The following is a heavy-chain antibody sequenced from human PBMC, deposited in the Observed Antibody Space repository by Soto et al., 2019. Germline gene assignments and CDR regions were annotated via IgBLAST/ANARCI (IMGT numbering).Heavy chain of an antibody. CDR1: GASNSVHSYY. V-gene: IGHV4-39*01. D-gene: IGHD1-20*01. CDR3: TRRYNWNVNYFDP. Sequence: SETLSLTCTVSGASNSVHSYYWTWIRQPAGKGLEWIGSSYYSGTTSFKPPLKSRATISVHTSKSQFSVRLTTVTAADTSIYYCTRRYNWNVNYFDPWGRGAVVAVSS. J-gene: IGHJ5*02. CDR2: SYYSGTT.